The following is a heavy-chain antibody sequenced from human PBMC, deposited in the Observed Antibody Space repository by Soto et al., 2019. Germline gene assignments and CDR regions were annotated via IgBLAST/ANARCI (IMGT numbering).Heavy chain of an antibody. CDR1: GYTFTSYA. D-gene: IGHD3-16*01. V-gene: IGHV1-3*01. CDR3: ARGEFLSYDDY. Sequence: QVQLVQSGAEVKKPGASVKVSCKASGYTFTSYAMHWVRQAPGQRLEWMGWINAGNGNTKYSQKFQGRVTITRDTSASTAYLELSRLRSEDTAVYYCARGEFLSYDDYWVQGTLVTVSS. J-gene: IGHJ4*02. CDR2: INAGNGNT.